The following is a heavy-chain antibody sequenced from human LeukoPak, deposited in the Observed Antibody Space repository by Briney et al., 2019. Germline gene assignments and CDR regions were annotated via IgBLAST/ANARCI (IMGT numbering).Heavy chain of an antibody. V-gene: IGHV4-59*01. CDR3: AHGSGYPRPFDY. D-gene: IGHD3-3*01. Sequence: SETLSLTCTVSGGSISSDYWTWIRQPPGKGLEWISYIYYSGNTNYNPSLKTRVTISVDTSKNQFSLNLSSVTAADTAVYYCAHGSGYPRPFDYWGQGTLVTVSS. CDR2: IYYSGNT. J-gene: IGHJ4*02. CDR1: GGSISSDY.